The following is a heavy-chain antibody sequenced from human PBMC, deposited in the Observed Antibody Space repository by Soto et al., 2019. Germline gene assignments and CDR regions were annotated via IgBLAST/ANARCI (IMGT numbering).Heavy chain of an antibody. Sequence: SVKVSCKASGFTLTSSAVQWVRQARGQRLEWIGWIVVGSGGTNYAQKFQGRVTMTRDTSISTAYMELSRLRSDDTAVYYCARDSSSWVFWGQGTLVTVSS. D-gene: IGHD6-13*01. CDR3: ARDSSSWVF. J-gene: IGHJ4*02. CDR1: GFTLTSSA. CDR2: IVVGSGGT. V-gene: IGHV1-58*01.